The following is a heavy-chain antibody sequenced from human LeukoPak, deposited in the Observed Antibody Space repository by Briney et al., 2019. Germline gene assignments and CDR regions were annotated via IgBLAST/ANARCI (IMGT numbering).Heavy chain of an antibody. V-gene: IGHV4-4*07. J-gene: IGHJ6*03. Sequence: SETLSLTCTVSGGSISSYYWSWIRQPAGKGLEWIGRIYTSGSTNYNPSLKSRVTMSVDTSKNQFSLKLSSVTAADTAVYYCARDRGYSSYYYYMDVWGKGTTVTVSS. CDR1: GGSISSYY. CDR3: ARDRGYSSYYYYMDV. D-gene: IGHD6-13*01. CDR2: IYTSGST.